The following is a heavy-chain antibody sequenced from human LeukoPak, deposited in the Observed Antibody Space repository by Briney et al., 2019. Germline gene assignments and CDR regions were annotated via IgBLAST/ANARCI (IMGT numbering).Heavy chain of an antibody. CDR3: ARLIAEVGGGTNYFDT. CDR1: GGSVTTSY. CDR2: VYISGDT. D-gene: IGHD2-21*01. J-gene: IGHJ4*02. V-gene: IGHV4-4*07. Sequence: PSETLSLTCTVSGGSVTTSYWYWSWVRQPAGKGLEWIGRVYISGDTKYNPSLKSRVIMSLDASKNQFPLRLTSVTAADTAVYYCARLIAEVGGGTNYFDTWGQGTLVTVSS.